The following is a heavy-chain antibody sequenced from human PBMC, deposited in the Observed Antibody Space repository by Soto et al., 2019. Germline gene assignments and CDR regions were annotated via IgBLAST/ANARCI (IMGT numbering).Heavy chain of an antibody. CDR2: IIPIFGTP. CDR3: ARERSVGYCITTTCPKPFYYYAMDV. D-gene: IGHD2-2*01. V-gene: IGHV1-69*13. Sequence: GASVKVSCKASGGTFTNYAFSWVRQAPGQGLEWMGGIIPIFGTPDYAQKFQGRVTITADESTRTASMGLSSLRSDDTAVYYCARERSVGYCITTTCPKPFYYYAMDVWGQGTTVTVSS. CDR1: GGTFTNYA. J-gene: IGHJ6*02.